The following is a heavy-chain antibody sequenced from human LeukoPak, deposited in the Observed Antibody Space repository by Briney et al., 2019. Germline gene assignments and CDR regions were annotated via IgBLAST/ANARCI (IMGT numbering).Heavy chain of an antibody. CDR1: GFTFDDYA. CDR2: ISWNSGSI. Sequence: GGSLRLSCAASGFTFDDYAMHWVRQAPGKGLEWVSGISWNSGSIGYADSVKGRFTISRDNAKNSLYLQMNSLRAEDTAVYYCAKDPDSSGNYFDYWGQGTLVTVSS. D-gene: IGHD3-22*01. CDR3: AKDPDSSGNYFDY. V-gene: IGHV3-9*01. J-gene: IGHJ4*02.